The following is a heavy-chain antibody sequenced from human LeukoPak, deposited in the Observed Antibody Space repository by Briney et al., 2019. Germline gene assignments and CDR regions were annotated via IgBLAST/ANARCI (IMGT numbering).Heavy chain of an antibody. Sequence: PGGSLRLSCAASEFLFSSYAMNWVRQAPGKGLEWVSVIGASGSSAYYADSVKGRFTISRDNSKTTLYLQMNSLRAEDTAVYYCARMFYGSGSYYPYWGQGTLVTVSS. CDR3: ARMFYGSGSYYPY. CDR1: EFLFSSYA. V-gene: IGHV3-23*01. J-gene: IGHJ4*02. D-gene: IGHD3-10*01. CDR2: IGASGSSA.